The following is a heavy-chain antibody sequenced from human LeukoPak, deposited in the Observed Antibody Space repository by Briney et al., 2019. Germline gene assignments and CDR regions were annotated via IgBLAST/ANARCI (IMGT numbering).Heavy chain of an antibody. Sequence: ASVKVSCKASGYTFTGYYMHWVRQAPGQGLKWVGRINPNSGGTNYAQKFQGRVTMTRDTSISTAYMELSRLRSDDTAVYYCARTGDLGLAFDYWGQGTLVTVSS. CDR1: GYTFTGYY. CDR2: INPNSGGT. J-gene: IGHJ4*02. CDR3: ARTGDLGLAFDY. D-gene: IGHD7-27*01. V-gene: IGHV1-2*06.